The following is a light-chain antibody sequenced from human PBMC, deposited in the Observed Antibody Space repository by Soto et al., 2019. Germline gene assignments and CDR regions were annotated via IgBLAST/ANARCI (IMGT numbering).Light chain of an antibody. CDR2: GAS. V-gene: IGKV3-20*01. CDR3: LQYGTSPRT. CDR1: QSVSSSF. J-gene: IGKJ2*01. Sequence: EIVLTQSPGTLSLSPGERATLSCRASQSVSSSFIAWYQQKPGQAPRLLIYGASSRATGIPDRFSVSGSGTDFTLTISRLEPEDFAVYYCLQYGTSPRTFGQGTKVDIK.